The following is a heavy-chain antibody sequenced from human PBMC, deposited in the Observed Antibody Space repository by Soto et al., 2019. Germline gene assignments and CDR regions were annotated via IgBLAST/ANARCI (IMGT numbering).Heavy chain of an antibody. CDR1: GFKFNIYS. D-gene: IGHD6-19*01. CDR3: ARSVEGHFDY. CDR2: ITSDTLTI. J-gene: IGHJ4*02. V-gene: IGHV3-48*02. Sequence: EVQLVESGGGLVRPGESLRLSCAASGFKFNIYSMNWIRQAPGKGLEWVSYITSDTLTIRYADSVRGRLIISRDNVGNSVFLQMNSLRDEDTATYYCARSVEGHFDYWGQGALVTVSS.